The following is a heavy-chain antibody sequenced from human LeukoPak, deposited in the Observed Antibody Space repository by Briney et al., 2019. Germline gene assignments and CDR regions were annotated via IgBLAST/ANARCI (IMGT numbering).Heavy chain of an antibody. V-gene: IGHV3-48*02. CDR2: ISSSSTTV. J-gene: IGHJ6*02. D-gene: IGHD5-12*01. Sequence: PGGSLRLSCTASGFTFSSFSMNWVRQAPGKGLEWVSYISSSSTTVYYADSVKGRFTISRDNAKNSLYLQMNSLRDEDTAIYYCARNSRLDVWGQGTTVTVSS. CDR1: GFTFSSFS. CDR3: ARNSRLDV.